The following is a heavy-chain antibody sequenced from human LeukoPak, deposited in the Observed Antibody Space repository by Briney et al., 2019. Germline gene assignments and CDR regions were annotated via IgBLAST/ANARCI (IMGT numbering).Heavy chain of an antibody. D-gene: IGHD5-18*01. CDR1: GGTFSSYA. V-gene: IGHV1-69*05. J-gene: IGHJ6*03. CDR2: IIPIFGTA. CDR3: ARGVHGYSYGYPSNYYYYMDV. Sequence: GASVKVSCKASGGTFSSYAISWVRQAPGQGLEWMGGIIPIFGTANYAQKFQGRVTITTDESTSTAYMELSSLRSEDTAVYYCARGVHGYSYGYPSNYYYYMDVWGKGTTVTVSS.